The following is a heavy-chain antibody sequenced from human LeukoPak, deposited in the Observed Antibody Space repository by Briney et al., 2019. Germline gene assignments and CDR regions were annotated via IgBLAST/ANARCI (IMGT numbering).Heavy chain of an antibody. J-gene: IGHJ4*02. CDR3: AKSRSGGNYGDFDY. Sequence: GGSLRLSCAASGFTFDDYATHWVRQAPGKGLEWVSGITWNSGSIDYADSVKGRFTISRDNAKNSLYLQMNSLRAEDTALYYCAKSRSGGNYGDFDYWGQGTLVTVSS. D-gene: IGHD1-7*01. V-gene: IGHV3-9*01. CDR2: ITWNSGSI. CDR1: GFTFDDYA.